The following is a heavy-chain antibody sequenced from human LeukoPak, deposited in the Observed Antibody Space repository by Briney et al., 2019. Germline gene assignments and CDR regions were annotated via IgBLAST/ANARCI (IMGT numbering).Heavy chain of an antibody. Sequence: PGRSLRLSCAASGFTFSSYAMHWVRQAPGKGLEWVANIKQDGSEEYYVDSVKGRFTISRDNAKNSLYLQMNSLRAEDTAVYYCARDYSYGYYYYYMDVWGKGTTVTVSS. CDR1: GFTFSSYA. V-gene: IGHV3-7*01. D-gene: IGHD5-18*01. CDR2: IKQDGSEE. J-gene: IGHJ6*03. CDR3: ARDYSYGYYYYYMDV.